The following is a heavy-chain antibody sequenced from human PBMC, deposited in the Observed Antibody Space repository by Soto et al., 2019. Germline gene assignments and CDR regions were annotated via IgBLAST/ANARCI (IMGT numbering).Heavy chain of an antibody. CDR1: GFTFSDYY. CDR3: ARGPANSYYYYYRDV. J-gene: IGHJ6*03. V-gene: IGHV3-11*01. CDR2: ISSSGSTI. Sequence: NPGGSLRLSCAASGFTFSDYYMSWIRQAPGKGLEWVSYISSSGSTIYYADSVKGRFTISRDNAKNSLYLQMNSLRAEDTAVYYCARGPANSYYYYYRDVWGKGTTVTVPS.